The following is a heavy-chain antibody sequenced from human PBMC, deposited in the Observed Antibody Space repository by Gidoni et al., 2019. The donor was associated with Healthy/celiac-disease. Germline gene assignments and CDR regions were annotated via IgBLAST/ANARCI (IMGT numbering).Heavy chain of an antibody. V-gene: IGHV1-8*01. CDR3: ARGYDFWSGYLQGYYGMDV. J-gene: IGHJ6*02. D-gene: IGHD3-3*01. Sequence: QVQLVQSGAEVKKPGASVKVSCKASGYTSTSYDINWVRQATGQGLEWMGWMTPNSGNTGYAQKFQGRVTMTRNTSISTADMELSSLRSEDTAVYYWARGYDFWSGYLQGYYGMDVWGQGTTVTVSS. CDR1: GYTSTSYD. CDR2: MTPNSGNT.